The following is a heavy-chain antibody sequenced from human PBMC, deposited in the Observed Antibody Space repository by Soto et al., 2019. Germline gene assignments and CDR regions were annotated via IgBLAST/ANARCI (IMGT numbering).Heavy chain of an antibody. D-gene: IGHD5-12*01. J-gene: IGHJ3*02. CDR1: GCTFSSYG. Sequence: GGSLRLSCAASGCTFSSYGMHWVRQAPGKGLEWVSSISSSSSYIYYADSVKGRFTISRDNAKNSLYLQMNSLRAEDTAVYYCARDKAVATIHDAFDIWGQGTMVTVSS. V-gene: IGHV3-21*01. CDR2: ISSSSSYI. CDR3: ARDKAVATIHDAFDI.